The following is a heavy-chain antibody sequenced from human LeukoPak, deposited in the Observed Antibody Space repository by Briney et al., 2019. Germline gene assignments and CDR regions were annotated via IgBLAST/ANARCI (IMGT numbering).Heavy chain of an antibody. CDR3: ARESWSGSSWETTDY. D-gene: IGHD6-13*01. J-gene: IGHJ4*02. Sequence: GGSLRLSCAASGFIFDDYGMSWVRQAPGKGLEWVSGINWNGGSTGYADSVKGRFTISRDNAKNSLYLQMNSLRAEDTAVYYCARESWSGSSWETTDYWGQGTLVTVSS. CDR2: INWNGGST. V-gene: IGHV3-20*04. CDR1: GFIFDDYG.